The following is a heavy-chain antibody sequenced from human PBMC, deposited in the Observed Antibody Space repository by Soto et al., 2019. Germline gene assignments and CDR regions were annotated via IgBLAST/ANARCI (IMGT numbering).Heavy chain of an antibody. CDR3: ARTTYSSSWYDY. Sequence: ASVKVSCKASGYTFTGYYMHWVRQAPGQGLEWMGWINPNSGGTNYAQKFQGWVTMTRDTSISTAYMELSRLRSDDTAVYYCARTTYSSSWYDYWGQGTLVTVSS. J-gene: IGHJ4*02. CDR1: GYTFTGYY. D-gene: IGHD6-13*01. V-gene: IGHV1-2*04. CDR2: INPNSGGT.